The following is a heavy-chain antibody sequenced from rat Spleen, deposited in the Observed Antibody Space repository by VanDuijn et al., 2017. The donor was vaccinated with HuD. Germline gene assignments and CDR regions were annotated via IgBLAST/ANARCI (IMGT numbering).Heavy chain of an antibody. CDR1: GFTFSNYD. D-gene: IGHD1-11*01. V-gene: IGHV5-25*01. CDR2: ITNSGSLI. CDR3: TTINYGGFAY. J-gene: IGHJ3*01. Sequence: EVQVVESGGGIVQPGRSMKLSCAASGFTFSNYDMVWVRQAPTKGLKWVASITNSGSLIFYRDSVKGRFTISRDNAKSTLYLQMDSLRSEDSATYYCTTINYGGFAYWGQGTLVTVSS.